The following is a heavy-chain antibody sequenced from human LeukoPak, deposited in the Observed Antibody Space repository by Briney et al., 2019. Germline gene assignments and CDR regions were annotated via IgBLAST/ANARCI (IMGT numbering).Heavy chain of an antibody. CDR3: ARSTWQLVSWGSSDY. CDR2: ISSSSSYI. J-gene: IGHJ4*02. Sequence: PGGSLRLSCAASGFTFSSYSMNWVRQAPGKGLEWVSSISSSSSYIYYADSVKGRFTISRDNAKNSLYLQMNSLRAEDTAVYYCARSTWQLVSWGSSDYWGQGTLVTVSS. CDR1: GFTFSSYS. D-gene: IGHD6-6*01. V-gene: IGHV3-21*01.